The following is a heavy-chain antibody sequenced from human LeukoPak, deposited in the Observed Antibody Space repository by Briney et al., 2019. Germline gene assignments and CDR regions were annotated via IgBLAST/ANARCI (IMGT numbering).Heavy chain of an antibody. CDR2: INHSGST. D-gene: IGHD1-1*01. Sequence: SETLSLTCAVYGGSFSGYYWSWIRQPPGEGLEWIGEINHSGSTNYNPSLKSRVTISVDKSKNQFSLMLSSVTAADTAVYYCAREPRRSGTEIGAFDIWGRGTMVTVSS. J-gene: IGHJ3*02. CDR1: GGSFSGYY. V-gene: IGHV4-34*01. CDR3: AREPRRSGTEIGAFDI.